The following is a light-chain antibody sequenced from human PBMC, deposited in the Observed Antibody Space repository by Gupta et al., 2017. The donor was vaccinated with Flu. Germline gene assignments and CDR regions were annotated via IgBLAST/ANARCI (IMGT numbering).Light chain of an antibody. J-gene: IGKJ4*01. CDR2: LAS. V-gene: IGKV2-28*01. CDR1: QSLLLSNGYNY. CDR3: RQALQNPLT. Sequence: DIVMTQSPLSLPVTPGEPASISCRSSQSLLLSNGYNYLDWYLQKPGQSPQLLIYLASHRASGVPDTFSGSGSGTDFTLKISRVEAEDVGVYYCRQALQNPLTFGGGTKVEI.